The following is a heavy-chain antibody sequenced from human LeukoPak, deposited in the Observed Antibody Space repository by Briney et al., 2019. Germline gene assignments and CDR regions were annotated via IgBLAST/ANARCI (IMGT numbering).Heavy chain of an antibody. D-gene: IGHD3-3*01. CDR1: GGSISSSSYY. CDR2: IYYSGST. J-gene: IGHJ4*02. CDR3: ARHDDFWSGYQFEY. V-gene: IGHV4-39*01. Sequence: PSETLSLTCTVSGGSISSSSYYWGWIRQSPGKGLEWIGSIYYSGSTYYNPSLKSRVTISVDTSKNQFSLKLSSVTAADTAVYYCARHDDFWSGYQFEYWGQGTLATVSS.